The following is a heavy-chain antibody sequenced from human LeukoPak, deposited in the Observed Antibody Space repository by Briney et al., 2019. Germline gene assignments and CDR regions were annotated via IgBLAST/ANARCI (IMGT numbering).Heavy chain of an antibody. D-gene: IGHD4-17*01. CDR3: ARDKRYGDSFEVYLDY. V-gene: IGHV3-48*02. CDR2: ITSSSSTL. CDR1: GFTFSNYS. J-gene: IGHJ4*02. Sequence: PGGSLRLSCAASGFTFSNYSMNWVRQAPGKGLEWVSYITSSSSTLYYADSVKGRFTISRDNAKNSLYLQMNSLRDEDTAVYYCARDKRYGDSFEVYLDYWGQGTLVTVSS.